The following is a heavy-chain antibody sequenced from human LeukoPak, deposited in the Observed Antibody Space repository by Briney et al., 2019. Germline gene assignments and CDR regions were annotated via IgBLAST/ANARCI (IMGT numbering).Heavy chain of an antibody. CDR1: GFTFSSYA. V-gene: IGHV3-30-3*01. Sequence: TGGSLRLSCAASGFTFSSYAMHWVRQAPGKGLEWVAVISYDGSNEYYADSVKGRFTISRDNSKNTLYLQMNSLRAEDTAVYYCARYTVTTPDYYYYYGMDVWGQGTTVTVSS. CDR2: ISYDGSNE. J-gene: IGHJ6*02. CDR3: ARYTVTTPDYYYYYGMDV. D-gene: IGHD4-17*01.